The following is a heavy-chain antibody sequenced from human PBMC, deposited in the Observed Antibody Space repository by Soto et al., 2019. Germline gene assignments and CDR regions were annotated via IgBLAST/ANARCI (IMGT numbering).Heavy chain of an antibody. CDR2: INPSGGST. CDR1: GNTFSNYY. CDR3: GGVPAAAGPYKWFGP. J-gene: IGHJ5*02. V-gene: IGHV1-46*04. D-gene: IGHD2-2*01. Sequence: VQLVQSGAEVKKPGASVKVSCKASGNTFSNYYIHWVRQAPGQGLEWMGMINPSGGSTKYAQKLLGRVTMASDTSTSTVDMAPGSRRSDDRAVYYCGGVPAAAGPYKWFGPWGQGTLVTLSS.